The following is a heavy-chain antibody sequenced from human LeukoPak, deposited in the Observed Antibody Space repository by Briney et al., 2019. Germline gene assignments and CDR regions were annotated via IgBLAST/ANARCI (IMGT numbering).Heavy chain of an antibody. D-gene: IGHD7-27*01. CDR3: ARASTGDRPRRYFNS. CDR1: GGSISSGGYS. J-gene: IGHJ4*02. V-gene: IGHV4-30-2*05. CDR2: IYYSGST. Sequence: SETLSLTCAVSGGSISSGGYSWSWIRQPPGKGLEWIGFIYYSGSTYYNPSLKSRVTISVDTSKNLFSLKLSSVTAADTAVYYCARASTGDRPRRYFNSWGQGTLVTVSS.